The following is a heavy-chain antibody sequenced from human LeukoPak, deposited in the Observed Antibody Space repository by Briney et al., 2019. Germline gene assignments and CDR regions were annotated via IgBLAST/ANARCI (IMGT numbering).Heavy chain of an antibody. J-gene: IGHJ5*02. V-gene: IGHV1-2*02. CDR3: ARVMVRGVISDSIDP. D-gene: IGHD3-10*01. CDR2: INPNSGGT. Sequence: ASVKVSCTASGYTFTGYYMHWVRQAPGQGLEWMGWINPNSGGTNYAQKFQGRVTMTRDTSISTAYMELSRLRSDDTAVYYCARVMVRGVISDSIDPWGQGTLVTVSS. CDR1: GYTFTGYY.